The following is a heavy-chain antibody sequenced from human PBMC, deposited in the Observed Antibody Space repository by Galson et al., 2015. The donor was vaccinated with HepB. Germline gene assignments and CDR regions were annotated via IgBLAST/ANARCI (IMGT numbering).Heavy chain of an antibody. J-gene: IGHJ6*03. V-gene: IGHV1-8*01. Sequence: SVKVSCKASGYTFTSYDINWVRQATGQGLEWMGWMNPNSGNTGYAQKFQGRVTMTRNTSISTAYMELSSLRSEDTAVYYCARAQTNYNYIWGSSSDYYYYYMDVWGKGTTVTVSS. CDR1: GYTFTSYD. CDR2: MNPNSGNT. D-gene: IGHD3-16*01. CDR3: ARAQTNYNYIWGSSSDYYYYYMDV.